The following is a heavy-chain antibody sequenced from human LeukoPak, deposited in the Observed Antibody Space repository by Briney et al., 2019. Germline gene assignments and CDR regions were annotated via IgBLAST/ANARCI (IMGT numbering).Heavy chain of an antibody. CDR2: ISGSDGST. V-gene: IGHV3-23*01. J-gene: IGHJ3*02. Sequence: PGGSLGVSCTTSKFNFNSYGMTWVREAPGKGLEWVSSISGSDGSTQYAASVQGRFTISRDNSKNTLYLQMNSLRAEDTAVYYCAKDPNGDCSGTFDIWGQGTMVTVSS. D-gene: IGHD2-21*02. CDR1: KFNFNSYG. CDR3: AKDPNGDCSGTFDI.